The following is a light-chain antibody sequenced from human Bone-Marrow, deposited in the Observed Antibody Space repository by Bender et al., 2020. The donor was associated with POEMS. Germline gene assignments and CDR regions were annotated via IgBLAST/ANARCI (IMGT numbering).Light chain of an antibody. CDR1: SSNFGNNA. CDR3: SSWDDSLNGWV. CDR2: SNN. J-gene: IGLJ3*02. Sequence: TISCSGTSSNFGNNAANWYQHVPGTAPKLLIYSNNQRLSGVPDRFSASTSGTSASLAISGLHSDDEADYYCSSWDDSLNGWVFGGGTKLTVL. V-gene: IGLV1-44*01.